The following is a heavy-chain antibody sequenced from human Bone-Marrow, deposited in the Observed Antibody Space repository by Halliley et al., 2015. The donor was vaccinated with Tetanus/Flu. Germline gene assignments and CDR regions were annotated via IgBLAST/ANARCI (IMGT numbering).Heavy chain of an antibody. D-gene: IGHD2-15*01. CDR3: ARGTVAAAGDY. CDR2: IKQDGSEK. V-gene: IGHV3-7*04. J-gene: IGHJ4*02. Sequence: EWVANIKQDGSEKFYVESVKGRFTISRDNAKNPLFLQMNGLRAEDTAVYYCARGTVAAAGDYWGQGTLVTVSS.